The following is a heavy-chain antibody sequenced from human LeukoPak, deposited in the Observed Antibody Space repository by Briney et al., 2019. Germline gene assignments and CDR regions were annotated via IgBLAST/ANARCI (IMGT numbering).Heavy chain of an antibody. CDR2: INHSGST. CDR3: ARGRYGDYVGEDGFDI. V-gene: IGHV4-34*01. J-gene: IGHJ3*02. Sequence: SETLSLTCAVYGGSFSAYYWNWIRQPPGKGLEWIEEINHSGSTNYNPSLKSRVTISIDTSNNQFSLKLSPVTAADTAVYYCARGRYGDYVGEDGFDIWGQGTMVTVSS. CDR1: GGSFSAYY. D-gene: IGHD4-17*01.